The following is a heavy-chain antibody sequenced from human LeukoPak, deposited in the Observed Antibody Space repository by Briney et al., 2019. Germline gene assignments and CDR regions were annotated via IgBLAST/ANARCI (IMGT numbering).Heavy chain of an antibody. CDR1: GFSFNTYG. V-gene: IGHV3-30*03. Sequence: GGSLRLSCVASGFSFNTYGMHWVRQAPGKGLEWVAVISYDGSSKYNEDSVKGRFTISRDNSKNTLYLQMNSLRVEDTAVYYCATTLGSGWKFDYWGQGTLVTVSS. J-gene: IGHJ4*02. CDR3: ATTLGSGWKFDY. CDR2: ISYDGSSK. D-gene: IGHD6-19*01.